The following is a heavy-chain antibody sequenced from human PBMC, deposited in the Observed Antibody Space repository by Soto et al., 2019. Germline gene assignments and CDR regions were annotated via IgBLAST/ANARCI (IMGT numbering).Heavy chain of an antibody. D-gene: IGHD5-18*01. Sequence: SETLSLTCSVSGDSISSSSYYWGWVRQPPGKGLEWIGSVYHSGSTYYNPSLKSRVTISVDTSKNQFSLKLSSVTAADTAVYYCARCRSGMGYLDPWGQGTLVTVSS. CDR3: ARCRSGMGYLDP. V-gene: IGHV4-39*07. J-gene: IGHJ5*02. CDR1: GDSISSSSYY. CDR2: VYHSGST.